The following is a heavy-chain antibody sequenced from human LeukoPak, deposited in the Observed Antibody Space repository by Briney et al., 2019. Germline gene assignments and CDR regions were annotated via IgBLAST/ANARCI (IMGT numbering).Heavy chain of an antibody. V-gene: IGHV3-23*01. CDR2: ISGSGGST. D-gene: IGHD6-19*01. CDR3: AKDLAPKGIAVAGGIGYFDY. CDR1: GFTFSSYA. Sequence: GESLKISCAASGFTFSSYAMSWVRQAPGKGLEWVSAISGSGGSTYYADSVKGRFTISRDNSKNTLYLQMNSLRAEDTAVYYCAKDLAPKGIAVAGGIGYFDYWGQGTLVTVSS. J-gene: IGHJ4*02.